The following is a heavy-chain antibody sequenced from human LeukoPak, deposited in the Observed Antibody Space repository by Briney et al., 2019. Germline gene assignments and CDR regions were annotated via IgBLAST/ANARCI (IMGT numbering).Heavy chain of an antibody. CDR1: GLTWDDYA. Sequence: SLGLSCAASGLTWDDYAMHWVRQAPGKGLEWVSGISWNSGSIGYADSVKGRFTISRDNAKNSLYLQMNSLRAEDTALYYCAKDGGYSYGYFDYWGQGTLVTVSS. J-gene: IGHJ4*02. CDR2: ISWNSGSI. CDR3: AKDGGYSYGYFDY. V-gene: IGHV3-9*01. D-gene: IGHD5-18*01.